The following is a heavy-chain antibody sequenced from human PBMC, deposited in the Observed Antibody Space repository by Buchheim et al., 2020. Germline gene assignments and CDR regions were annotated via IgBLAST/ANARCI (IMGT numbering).Heavy chain of an antibody. CDR1: GGSIDSDSYY. V-gene: IGHV4-31*03. D-gene: IGHD4-17*01. CDR2: IYYSGST. Sequence: QVQLQESGPGLVKPSQTLSLTCTVSGGSIDSDSYYWSWIRQHPGKGLEWIGYIYYSGSTYYNPSLKVRVTISVDTSHNHFSLNLSSVTAADTAVYYCARWEITTVTGSLDYWGQGTL. J-gene: IGHJ4*01. CDR3: ARWEITTVTGSLDY.